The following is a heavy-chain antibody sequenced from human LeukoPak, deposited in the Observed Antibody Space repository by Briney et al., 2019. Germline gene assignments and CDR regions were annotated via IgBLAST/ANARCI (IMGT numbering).Heavy chain of an antibody. D-gene: IGHD3-16*01. CDR2: LDPEDGET. V-gene: IGHV1-24*01. CDR1: GYTLTELS. J-gene: IGHJ3*02. Sequence: ASVKVSCKVSGYTLTELSMHWVRRAPGKGLEWMGGLDPEDGETIYAQKFQGRVTMTEDTSTDTAYMELSSLRSEDTAVYYCATGLGGSYAGASFDIWGQGTMVTVSS. CDR3: ATGLGGSYAGASFDI.